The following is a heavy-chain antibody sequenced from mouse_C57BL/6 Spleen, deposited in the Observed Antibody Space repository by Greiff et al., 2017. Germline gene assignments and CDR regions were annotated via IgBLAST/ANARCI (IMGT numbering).Heavy chain of an antibody. V-gene: IGHV1-81*01. CDR1: GYTFTSYG. CDR2: IYPRSGNT. Sequence: QVHVKQSGAELARPGASVKLSCKASGYTFTSYGISWVKQRTGQGLEWIGEIYPRSGNTYYNEKFKGKATLTADKSSSTAYMELRSLTSEDSAVYFCASEGTTVADYWGQGTTLTVSS. CDR3: ASEGTTVADY. J-gene: IGHJ2*01. D-gene: IGHD1-1*01.